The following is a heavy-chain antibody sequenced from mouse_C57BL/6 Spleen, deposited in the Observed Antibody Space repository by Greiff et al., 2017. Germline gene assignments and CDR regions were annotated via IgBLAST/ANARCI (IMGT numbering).Heavy chain of an antibody. CDR2: IDPNSGGT. Sequence: QVQLQQSGAELVKPGASVKLSCKASGYTFTSYWMHWVKQRPGRGLEWIGRIDPNSGGTKYNEKFKSKATLTVDKPSSTAYMQLSSLTSEDSAVYYCARWRSTTVVAKDYFDYWGQGTTLTVSS. V-gene: IGHV1-72*01. D-gene: IGHD1-1*01. J-gene: IGHJ2*01. CDR3: ARWRSTTVVAKDYFDY. CDR1: GYTFTSYW.